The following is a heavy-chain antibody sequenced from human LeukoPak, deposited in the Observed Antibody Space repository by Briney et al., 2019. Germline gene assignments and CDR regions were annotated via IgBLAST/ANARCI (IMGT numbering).Heavy chain of an antibody. D-gene: IGHD6-19*01. Sequence: GGSLRLSCAATGFTFTKHWMSWVRQSTHKGLECVAKIREDGGEQHYVDSVKGRFTISRDNAKNSLYLQMNTLSVDDTAVYYCARDYRGGWNDYWGQGTLVTVSS. CDR3: ARDYRGGWNDY. V-gene: IGHV3-7*01. CDR1: GFTFTKHW. J-gene: IGHJ4*02. CDR2: IREDGGEQ.